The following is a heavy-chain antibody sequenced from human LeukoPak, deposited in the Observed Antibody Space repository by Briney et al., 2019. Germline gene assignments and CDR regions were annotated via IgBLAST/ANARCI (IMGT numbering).Heavy chain of an antibody. CDR2: ISAYNGNT. Sequence: ASVKVSCKASGYTFTSYDINWVRQATGQGLEWMGWISAYNGNTNYAQKLQGRVTMTTDTSTSTAYMELRSLRSDDTAVYYCARVERYFDWLLNYFDYWGQGTLVTVSS. D-gene: IGHD3-9*01. V-gene: IGHV1-18*01. J-gene: IGHJ4*02. CDR1: GYTFTSYD. CDR3: ARVERYFDWLLNYFDY.